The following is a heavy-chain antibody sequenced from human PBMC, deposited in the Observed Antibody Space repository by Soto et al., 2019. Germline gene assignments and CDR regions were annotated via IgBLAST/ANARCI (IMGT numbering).Heavy chain of an antibody. CDR1: GFTFSSYA. D-gene: IGHD3-22*01. V-gene: IGHV3-23*01. Sequence: EVQLLESGGGLVQPGGSLRLSCAASGFTFSSYAMSWVRQAPGKGLEWVSAISGSGGSTYYADSVKGRFTISRDNSKNTLYLQMNSLRADDSAVYYCAKVEGAAYYCDSSGYYSEKYFDYWAQGTLVTVSS. CDR3: AKVEGAAYYCDSSGYYSEKYFDY. CDR2: ISGSGGST. J-gene: IGHJ4*02.